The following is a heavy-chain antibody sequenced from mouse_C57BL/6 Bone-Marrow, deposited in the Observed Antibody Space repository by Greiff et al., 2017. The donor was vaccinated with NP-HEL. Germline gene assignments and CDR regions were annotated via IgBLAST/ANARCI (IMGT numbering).Heavy chain of an antibody. CDR2: IYPGDGDT. CDR3: ARGYWDY. D-gene: IGHD2-14*01. V-gene: IGHV1-82*01. CDR1: GYAFSSSW. J-gene: IGHJ2*01. Sequence: QVQLQQSGPELVKPGASVKISCKASGYAFSSSWMNWVKQRPGKGLEWIGRIYPGDGDTNYNGKFKGKATLTADKSSSTAYMQLSSLTSEDSAVYFCARGYWDYWGQGTTLTVSS.